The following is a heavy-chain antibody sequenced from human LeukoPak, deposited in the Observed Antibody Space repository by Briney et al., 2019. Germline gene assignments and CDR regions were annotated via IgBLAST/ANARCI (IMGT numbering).Heavy chain of an antibody. CDR2: IIPIFGTA. CDR3: AVRFLEWLSRYYYYYGMDV. V-gene: IGHV1-69*13. J-gene: IGHJ6*02. CDR1: GGTFSSYA. D-gene: IGHD3-3*01. Sequence: ASVKVSCKASGGTFSSYAISWVRQAPGQGLEWMGGIIPIFGTANYAQKFQGRVTITADESTSTAYMELSSLRSEDTAVYYCAVRFLEWLSRYYYYYGMDVWGQGTTVTVSS.